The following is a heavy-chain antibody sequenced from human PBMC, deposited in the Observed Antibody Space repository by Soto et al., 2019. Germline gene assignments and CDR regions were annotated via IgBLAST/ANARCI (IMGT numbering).Heavy chain of an antibody. CDR2: IYYSGST. V-gene: IGHV4-30-4*01. CDR1: GGSISSGDYY. J-gene: IGHJ4*02. Sequence: SETLSLTCTVSGGSISSGDYYWSWIRQPPGKGLECIGYIYYSGSTYYNPSLKSRVTISVDTSKNQFSLKLSSVTAADTAVYYCASRKSSPYFDYWGRGTLVTVSS. D-gene: IGHD3-10*01. CDR3: ASRKSSPYFDY.